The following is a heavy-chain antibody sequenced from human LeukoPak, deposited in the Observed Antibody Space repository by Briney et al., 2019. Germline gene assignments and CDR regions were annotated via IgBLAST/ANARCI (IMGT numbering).Heavy chain of an antibody. V-gene: IGHV4-59*01. CDR3: ARVSGFYYPFDY. CDR1: GGSISSYY. J-gene: IGHJ4*02. D-gene: IGHD3-22*01. CDR2: IYYSGST. Sequence: SETLSLTCTVSGGSISSYYWSWIRQPPGKRLEWIGYIYYSGSTNYNPSLKSRVTMAVDTSKKQFSLKLSSVTAADTAVYYCARVSGFYYPFDYWGQGTLVTVSS.